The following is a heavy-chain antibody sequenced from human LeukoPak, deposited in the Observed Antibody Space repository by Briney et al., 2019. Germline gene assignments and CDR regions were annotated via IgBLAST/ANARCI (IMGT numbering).Heavy chain of an antibody. CDR3: ARLNYGFPDY. J-gene: IGHJ4*02. V-gene: IGHV4-59*01. CDR2: ISSSGST. CDR1: GASISSFY. D-gene: IGHD3-3*01. Sequence: SETLSLTCTVSGASISSFYWSWLRQPPGKGLEWIGYISSSGSTDYSSSLKSRVTISLDTSKNQFSLRLNSVTAADTAVYYCARLNYGFPDYWGQGTLVTVSS.